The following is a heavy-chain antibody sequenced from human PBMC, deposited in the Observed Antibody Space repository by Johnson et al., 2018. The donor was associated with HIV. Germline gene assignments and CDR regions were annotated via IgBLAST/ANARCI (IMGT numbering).Heavy chain of an antibody. V-gene: IGHV3-66*01. J-gene: IGHJ3*02. Sequence: VQLVESGGGVVQPGRSLRLSCATSGFTVSNNYMSWVRQAPGKGLEWVSLIYSGGGTYYADSVKGRFTISRDNSKNTLYLQMNSLRADDTAVYYCAREGAWEVRPGAFDIWGQGTMVTVSP. D-gene: IGHD1-26*01. CDR1: GFTVSNNY. CDR2: IYSGGGT. CDR3: AREGAWEVRPGAFDI.